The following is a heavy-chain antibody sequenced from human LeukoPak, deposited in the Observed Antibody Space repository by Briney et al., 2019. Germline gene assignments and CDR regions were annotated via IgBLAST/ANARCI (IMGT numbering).Heavy chain of an antibody. CDR1: GFTFSSYG. CDR2: ISYDGSNK. Sequence: GGSLRLSCAASGFTFSSYGMHWVRQAPGKGLEWVAVISYDGSNKYYADSVKGRFTISRDNSKNTLYLQMNSLRAEDTAVYHCAKDQSSSWYEGYFDYWGQGTLVTVSS. CDR3: AKDQSSSWYEGYFDY. J-gene: IGHJ4*02. D-gene: IGHD6-13*01. V-gene: IGHV3-30*18.